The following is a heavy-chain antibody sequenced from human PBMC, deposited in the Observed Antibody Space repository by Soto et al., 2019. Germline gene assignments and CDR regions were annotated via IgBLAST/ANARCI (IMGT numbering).Heavy chain of an antibody. CDR1: GFTFDDYA. D-gene: IGHD6-13*01. CDR2: ISWNSGSI. CDR3: AKDPYDGSSHAGFYDY. J-gene: IGHJ4*02. Sequence: EVQLVESGGGLVQPGRSLRLSCAASGFTFDDYAMHWVRQAPGKGLEWVSGISWNSGSIGYADSVKGRFTISRDNAKNSLYLQMNSLRAEDTALYYCAKDPYDGSSHAGFYDYWGQGTLVTVSS. V-gene: IGHV3-9*01.